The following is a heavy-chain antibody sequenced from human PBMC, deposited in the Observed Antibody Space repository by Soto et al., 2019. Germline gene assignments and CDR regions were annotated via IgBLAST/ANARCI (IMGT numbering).Heavy chain of an antibody. CDR1: GFTFSDYY. Sequence: GGSLRLSCAASGFTFSDYYMSWIRQAPGKGLEWVSYISSSGSTIYYADSVKGRFTISRDNAKNSLYLQMNSLRAEDTAVYYCARAVYDFWSGYYITRSDYFDYWGQGTLVTVSS. V-gene: IGHV3-11*01. CDR2: ISSSGSTI. D-gene: IGHD3-3*01. J-gene: IGHJ4*02. CDR3: ARAVYDFWSGYYITRSDYFDY.